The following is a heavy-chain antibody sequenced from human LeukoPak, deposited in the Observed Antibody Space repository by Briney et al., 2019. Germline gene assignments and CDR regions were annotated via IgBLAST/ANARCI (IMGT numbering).Heavy chain of an antibody. CDR3: ARDFPKRITMIVVGDY. J-gene: IGHJ4*02. D-gene: IGHD3-22*01. CDR2: ISAYNGNT. V-gene: IGHV1-18*01. Sequence: ASVKVSCKASGCTFTSYGISWVRQAPGQGLEWMGWISAYNGNTNYAQKLQGRVTMTTDTSTSTAYMELRSLRSDGTAVYYCARDFPKRITMIVVGDYWGQGTLVTVSS. CDR1: GCTFTSYG.